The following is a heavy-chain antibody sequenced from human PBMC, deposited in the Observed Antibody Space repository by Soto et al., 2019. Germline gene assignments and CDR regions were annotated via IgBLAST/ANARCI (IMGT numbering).Heavy chain of an antibody. D-gene: IGHD3-3*01. CDR1: GFTFSSYG. CDR3: AKAKDHDFWSGYYWSDGMDV. Sequence: QVQLVESGGGVVQPGRSLRLSCAASGFTFSSYGMHWVRQAPGKGLEWVAVISYDGSNKYYAVSVKGRFTISRDNSKNTLYLQMNSLRSEDTAVYYCAKAKDHDFWSGYYWSDGMDVWGQGTTVTVSS. V-gene: IGHV3-30*18. CDR2: ISYDGSNK. J-gene: IGHJ6*02.